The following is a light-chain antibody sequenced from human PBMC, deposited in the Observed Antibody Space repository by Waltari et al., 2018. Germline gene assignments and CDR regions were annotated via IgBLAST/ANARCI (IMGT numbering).Light chain of an antibody. CDR3: QQYYRSRT. CDR1: QSVVYNSNDKNY. J-gene: IGKJ1*01. Sequence: QSVVYNSNDKNYLAWYQQKPGQPPKLLIYWASTRESGVPDRFSGSGSGTDFTLTISSLQAEDVAVYYCQQYYRSRTFGQGTKVEIK. CDR2: WAS. V-gene: IGKV4-1*01.